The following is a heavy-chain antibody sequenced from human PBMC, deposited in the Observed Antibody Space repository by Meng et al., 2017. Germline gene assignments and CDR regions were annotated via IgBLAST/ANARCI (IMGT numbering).Heavy chain of an antibody. CDR2: IYWDDDK. V-gene: IGHV2-5*02. J-gene: IGHJ4*02. CDR1: GFSLSTSGVG. D-gene: IGHD3-16*02. CDR3: AHRRRRTYRFDY. Sequence: QIHLKESAPPLVKATRTLTRTCTFSGFSLSTSGVGVGWIRQPPGKALEWLALIYWDDDKRYSLSLKSMLTITKDTSKTQVVLTLTTMDPVDTATYSCAHRRRRTYRFDYWGQGTLVTVSS.